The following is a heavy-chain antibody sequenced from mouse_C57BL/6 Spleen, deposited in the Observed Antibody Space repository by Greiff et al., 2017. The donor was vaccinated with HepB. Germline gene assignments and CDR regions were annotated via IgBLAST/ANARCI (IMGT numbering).Heavy chain of an antibody. V-gene: IGHV1-82*01. CDR1: GYAFSSSW. D-gene: IGHD3-2*02. CDR3: AKEATLCYFDY. CDR2: IYPGDGDT. Sequence: VQLQQSGPELVKPGASVKISCKASGYAFSSSWMNWVKQRPGKGLEWIGRIYPGDGDTNYNGKFKGKATLTADKSSSTAYMQLSRLTSEDSAVYFFAKEATLCYFDYWGQGTTLTVSS. J-gene: IGHJ2*01.